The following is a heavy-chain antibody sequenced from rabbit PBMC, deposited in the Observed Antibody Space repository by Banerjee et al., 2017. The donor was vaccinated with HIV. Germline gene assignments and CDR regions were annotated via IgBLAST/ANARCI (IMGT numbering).Heavy chain of an antibody. V-gene: IGHV1S43*01. CDR2: IYPTYGAT. CDR1: GIDLSSSFW. Sequence: QEQPVESGGGLVTLGGSLKLTCKASGIDLSSSFWISWVRQTPGKGLEWIGCIYPTYGATDYASWVNGRFTISLDNAQNTVFLQMTSLTAADTATYFCSRGLVAGVLDLWGPGTL. J-gene: IGHJ4*01. D-gene: IGHD3-3*01. CDR3: SRGLVAGVLDL.